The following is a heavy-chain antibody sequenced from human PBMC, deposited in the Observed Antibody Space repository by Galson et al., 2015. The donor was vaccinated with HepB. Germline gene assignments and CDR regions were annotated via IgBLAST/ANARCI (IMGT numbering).Heavy chain of an antibody. J-gene: IGHJ3*02. Sequence: SLRLSCAASGFTVSSNYMSWVRQAPGKRLEWVSVIYSGGSTYYADSVKGRFTIPRDNSKNTLYVQMNSLRAEDTAVYYCARDRVAGGAFDIWGQGTMVTVSS. V-gene: IGHV3-53*01. D-gene: IGHD2-15*01. CDR3: ARDRVAGGAFDI. CDR1: GFTVSSNY. CDR2: IYSGGST.